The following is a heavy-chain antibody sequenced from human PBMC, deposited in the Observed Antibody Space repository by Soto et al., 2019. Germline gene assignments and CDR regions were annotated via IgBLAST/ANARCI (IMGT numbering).Heavy chain of an antibody. CDR1: GYSFTNYW. Sequence: PGESLKISCKGSGYSFTNYWIGWVRQMPGKGLEWMGIIYPGDSDTRYSPSFQGQVTISADKSTNTAYLQWSSLKASDTAIYYCARSMTTVTTDGAFDIWAQGTMVTVSS. J-gene: IGHJ3*02. D-gene: IGHD4-4*01. CDR2: IYPGDSDT. CDR3: ARSMTTVTTDGAFDI. V-gene: IGHV5-51*01.